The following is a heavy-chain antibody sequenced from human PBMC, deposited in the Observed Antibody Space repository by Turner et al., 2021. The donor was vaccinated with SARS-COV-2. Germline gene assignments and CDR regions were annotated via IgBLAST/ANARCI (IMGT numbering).Heavy chain of an antibody. J-gene: IGHJ4*02. CDR2: VYGDDEK. Sequence: QITFKESGPTVVKPTQTLTLTCSFSGFSLSSSGVSVGWVRQPPGKALEWLALVYGDDEKRYRPSLQRRLSITKDASKNEVFLTMTNLDALDTATYFCTQNVGDGYWNNWGQGTLVIVSS. CDR1: GFSLSSSGVS. CDR3: TQNVGDGYWNN. D-gene: IGHD2-21*01. V-gene: IGHV2-5*02.